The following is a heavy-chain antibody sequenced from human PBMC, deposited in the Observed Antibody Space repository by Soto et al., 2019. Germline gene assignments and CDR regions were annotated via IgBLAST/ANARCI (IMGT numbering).Heavy chain of an antibody. CDR3: ARVLYGSGSTNDY. V-gene: IGHV3-21*01. D-gene: IGHD3-10*01. CDR1: GFTFSSYS. CDR2: ISSSSSYI. Sequence: GGSLRLSCAASGFTFSSYSMNWVRQAPGKGLEWVSSISSSSSYIYYADSVKGRFTISRDNAKNSLYLQMNSLRAEDTAVYYCARVLYGSGSTNDYWGQGTLVTVSS. J-gene: IGHJ4*02.